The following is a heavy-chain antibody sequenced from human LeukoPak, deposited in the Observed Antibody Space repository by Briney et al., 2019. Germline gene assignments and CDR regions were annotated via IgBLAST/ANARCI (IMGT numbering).Heavy chain of an antibody. J-gene: IGHJ4*02. CDR1: GYTFTSYG. CDR3: ARVGSDVLRFLEWSSRFDY. V-gene: IGHV1-18*01. CDR2: ISAYNGNT. D-gene: IGHD3-3*01. Sequence: ASVKVSCKASGYTFTSYGISWVRQAPGQGLEWMGWISAYNGNTNYAQKLQGRVTMTTDTSTSTAYMELRSLRSDDTAVYYCARVGSDVLRFLEWSSRFDYWGQGTLVTVSS.